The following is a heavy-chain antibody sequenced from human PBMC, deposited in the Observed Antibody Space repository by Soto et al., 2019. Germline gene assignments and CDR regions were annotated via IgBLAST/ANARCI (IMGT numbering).Heavy chain of an antibody. D-gene: IGHD3-10*01. Sequence: EVQLVESGGGLVKPGGSLRLSCAASGFTFSSYSMTWVRQAPGKGLEWVSSINSRSSRIYYADSVKGRFTISRDNAKNSLYLQMNSLRSEDTAVYYCARNPSGDYWGQGTLVTVSS. V-gene: IGHV3-21*01. CDR1: GFTFSSYS. CDR2: INSRSSRI. J-gene: IGHJ4*02. CDR3: ARNPSGDY.